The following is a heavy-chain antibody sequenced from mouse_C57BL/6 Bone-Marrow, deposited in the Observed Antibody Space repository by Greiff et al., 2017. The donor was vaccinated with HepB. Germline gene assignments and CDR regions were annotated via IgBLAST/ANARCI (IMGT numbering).Heavy chain of an antibody. D-gene: IGHD3-2*02. V-gene: IGHV1-62-2*01. CDR2: FYPGRGSI. Sequence: VQLQESGAELVKPGASVKLSCKASGYTFTEYTIHWVTQRSGQGLEWIGWFYPGRGSIKYNEKFKDKATLTADKSSSTVYMELSRLTSEDSAVYFCARHEKDSEGFYYFDYWGQGTTLTVSS. CDR3: ARHEKDSEGFYYFDY. CDR1: GYTFTEYT. J-gene: IGHJ2*01.